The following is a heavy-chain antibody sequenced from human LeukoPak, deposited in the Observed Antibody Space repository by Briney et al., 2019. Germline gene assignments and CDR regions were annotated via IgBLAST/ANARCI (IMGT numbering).Heavy chain of an antibody. Sequence: GASVKVSCKASGYTFTGYYMHWVRQAPGQGLEWMGWINPNSGGTNYAQKFQSRVTMTRDTSISTAYMELSRLRSDDTAVYYCARDAGKYSSSSGDYWGQGTLVTVSS. CDR3: ARDAGKYSSSSGDY. CDR1: GYTFTGYY. D-gene: IGHD6-6*01. CDR2: INPNSGGT. V-gene: IGHV1-2*02. J-gene: IGHJ4*02.